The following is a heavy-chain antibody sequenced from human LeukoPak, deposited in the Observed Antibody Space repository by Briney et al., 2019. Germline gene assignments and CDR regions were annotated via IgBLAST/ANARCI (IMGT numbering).Heavy chain of an antibody. D-gene: IGHD2-15*01. V-gene: IGHV4-34*01. CDR3: ARGLRYCSGGSCYFDAFDI. CDR2: INHSGST. J-gene: IGHJ3*02. CDR1: GGSFSGYY. Sequence: SETLSLTCAVYGGSFSGYYWSWIRQPPGKGLEWIGEINHSGSTNYNPSLKNRVTISVDTSKNQFSLKLSSVTAADTAVYYCARGLRYCSGGSCYFDAFDIWGQGTMVTVSS.